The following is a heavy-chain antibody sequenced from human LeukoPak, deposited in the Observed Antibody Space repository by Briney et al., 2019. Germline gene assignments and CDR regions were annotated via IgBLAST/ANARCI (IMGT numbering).Heavy chain of an antibody. V-gene: IGHV3-66*01. J-gene: IGHJ4*02. D-gene: IGHD5-18*01. CDR2: IYSGGST. CDR3: ARAWIQLWSFDY. Sequence: GGSLRLSCAASGFTVSSNYMSWVRQAPGKGLEWVSVIYSGGSTYYADSVKGRFTISRDNSKNTLYLQMNSLRAEDTAVYYCARAWIQLWSFDYWGQGTWSPSPQ. CDR1: GFTVSSNY.